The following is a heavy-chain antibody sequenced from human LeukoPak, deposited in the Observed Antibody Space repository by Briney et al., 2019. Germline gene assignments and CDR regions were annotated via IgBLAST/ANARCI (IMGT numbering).Heavy chain of an antibody. CDR3: ARGRRWLHRTSGFDY. CDR1: GGSFSGYY. CDR2: INHSGST. D-gene: IGHD5-24*01. Sequence: PSETLSLTCAIYGGSFSGYYWSWIRQPPGKGLEWIGEINHSGSTNYNPSLKSRVTISVDTSKNQFSLKLSAVTAADTAVYDCARGRRWLHRTSGFDYWGQGTLVTVSS. V-gene: IGHV4-34*01. J-gene: IGHJ4*02.